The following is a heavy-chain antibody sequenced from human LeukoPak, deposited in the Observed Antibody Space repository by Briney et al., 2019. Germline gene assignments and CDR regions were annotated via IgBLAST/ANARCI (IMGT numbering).Heavy chain of an antibody. CDR3: ARSPPSTGYDRFDT. Sequence: ASVKVSCKASGYMFNIYGISWVRQAPGQGLEWMGWISAFNGNTNYARNFQDRVTMTTDTSTSTAYMELTSLSFDDTAVYYCARSPPSTGYDRFDTWGQGTLVTVSS. CDR1: GYMFNIYG. CDR2: ISAFNGNT. J-gene: IGHJ4*02. D-gene: IGHD5-12*01. V-gene: IGHV1-18*01.